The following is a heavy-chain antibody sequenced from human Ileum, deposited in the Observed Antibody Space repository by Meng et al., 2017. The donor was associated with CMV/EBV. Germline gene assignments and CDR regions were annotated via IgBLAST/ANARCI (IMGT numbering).Heavy chain of an antibody. V-gene: IGHV3-21*01. CDR2: ISSSSSYI. D-gene: IGHD1-7*01. Sequence: GESLKISCAASGFTFSSYSMNWVRQAPGKGLEWVSSISSSSSYIYYADSVKGRFTISRDNAKNSLYLQMNSLKIEDAAIYYCARVAGEVWTGSTWLGWFDPWGQGTPVTVS. CDR3: ARVAGEVWTGSTWLGWFDP. CDR1: GFTFSSYS. J-gene: IGHJ5*02.